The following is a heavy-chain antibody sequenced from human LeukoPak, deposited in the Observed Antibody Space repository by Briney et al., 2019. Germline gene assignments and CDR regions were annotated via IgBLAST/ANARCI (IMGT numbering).Heavy chain of an antibody. CDR2: IKQDGSEK. V-gene: IGHV3-7*01. D-gene: IGHD3-10*01. J-gene: IGHJ4*02. CDR3: ARVELLWFVELLYQDY. Sequence: GGSLRLSCAASGFTFSSYWMRWVRQALGKGVEGVANIKQDGSEKYYVDSVKGRFTISRDNAKNSLYLQMNCLRAEDTAVYYCARVELLWFVELLYQDYWGQGTLVTVSS. CDR1: GFTFSSYW.